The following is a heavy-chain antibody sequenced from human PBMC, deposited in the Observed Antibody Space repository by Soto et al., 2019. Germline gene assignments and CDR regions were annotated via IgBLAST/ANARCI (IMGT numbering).Heavy chain of an antibody. CDR1: GFTFSDYY. V-gene: IGHV3-11*01. J-gene: IGHJ6*02. CDR3: ASLGYCISTSCYPHYYGMDV. CDR2: ITSSGSTI. D-gene: IGHD2-2*01. Sequence: GGSLRLSCAASGFTFSDYYMSWIRQAPGKGLEWVSYITSSGSTIYYADSVKGRFTISRDNAKNSLYLQMNSLRAEDTAVYYCASLGYCISTSCYPHYYGMDVWGQGTTVTVSS.